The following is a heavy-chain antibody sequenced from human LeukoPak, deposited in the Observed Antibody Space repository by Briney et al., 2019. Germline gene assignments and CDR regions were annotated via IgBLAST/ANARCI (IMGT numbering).Heavy chain of an antibody. CDR1: GFTLNSYS. Sequence: GGSLRLSCAASGFTLNSYSMNWVRQAPGKGLEWVSSISSSSDYIYYADSVKGRFTISRDNSKNTLYLQMNSLRADDTAVYYRAMKAVPRPRLYDAFDFWGQGTVVTVSS. CDR2: ISSSSDYI. V-gene: IGHV3-21*04. CDR3: AMKAVPRPRLYDAFDF. J-gene: IGHJ3*01. D-gene: IGHD2-2*02.